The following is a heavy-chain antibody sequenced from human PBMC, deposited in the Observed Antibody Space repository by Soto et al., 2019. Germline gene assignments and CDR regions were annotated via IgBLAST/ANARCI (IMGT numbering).Heavy chain of an antibody. CDR1: GYSFTSYW. CDR3: ARTAAAGKYYYGVDV. V-gene: IGHV5-51*01. Sequence: PGESLKISCQGSGYSFTSYWIGWVRQMPGKGLEWMGIIYLGDSDTRYSPSFQGQVTISADKSISTAYLQWSSLKASDTAIYYCARTAAAGKYYYGVDVWGQGTTVTVSS. J-gene: IGHJ6*02. D-gene: IGHD6-13*01. CDR2: IYLGDSDT.